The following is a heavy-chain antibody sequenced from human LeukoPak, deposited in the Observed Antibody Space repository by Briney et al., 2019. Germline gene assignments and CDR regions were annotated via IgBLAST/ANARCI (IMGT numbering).Heavy chain of an antibody. D-gene: IGHD5-12*01. CDR3: ARVRVTTIIDY. CDR1: GGSISGYY. J-gene: IGHJ4*02. CDR2: IYYSGST. V-gene: IGHV4-39*07. Sequence: PSETLSLTCTVSGGSISGYYWGWIRQPPGKGLEWIGSIYYSGSTYYNPSLKSRVTISVDTSKNQISLKLSSVTAADTAVYYCARVRVTTIIDYWGQGTLVTVSS.